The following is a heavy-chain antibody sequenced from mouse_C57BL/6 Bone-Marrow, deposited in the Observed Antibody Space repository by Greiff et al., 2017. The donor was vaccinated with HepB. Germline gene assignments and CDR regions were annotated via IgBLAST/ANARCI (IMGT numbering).Heavy chain of an antibody. Sequence: EVNVVDSGGGLVQPGASLRLSCAASGFTFNDYQMSWVRQAPGKAPEWLALIRNKANGYTTEYTASVKGRFTISRDNSQHILYLQMNTLRAEDSATYYCVKAVSSGSSYTRFAYWGQGTRVTVSA. CDR2: IRNKANGYTT. V-gene: IGHV7-4*01. CDR3: VKAVSSGSSYTRFAY. J-gene: IGHJ3*01. D-gene: IGHD1-1*01. CDR1: GFTFNDYQ.